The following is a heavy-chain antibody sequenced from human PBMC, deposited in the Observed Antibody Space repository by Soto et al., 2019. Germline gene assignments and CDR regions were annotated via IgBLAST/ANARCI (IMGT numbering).Heavy chain of an antibody. J-gene: IGHJ4*02. CDR3: AREGQFYDSRGFYYSFDY. CDR1: GYIFTSYA. Sequence: GASVKVSCKPSGYIFTSYAIFWVRQAPGQRLEWMGWINAGNGNTKYSRKFQGRVTITRDTSASTAYMELSSLRSEDTAVYYCAREGQFYDSRGFYYSFDYWGQGTLVTVSS. V-gene: IGHV1-3*01. CDR2: INAGNGNT. D-gene: IGHD3-22*01.